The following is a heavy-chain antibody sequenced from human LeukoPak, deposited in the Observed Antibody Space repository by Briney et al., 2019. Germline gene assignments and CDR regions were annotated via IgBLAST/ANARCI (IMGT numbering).Heavy chain of an antibody. CDR1: GGSISSSNW. J-gene: IGHJ4*02. D-gene: IGHD3-22*01. CDR2: IYHSGST. Sequence: PSGTLSLTCAVSGGSISSSNWWTWLRQSPGKGPERIGEIYHSGSTNYNPSLKSRVTISVDRSKNQFSLKLTSVTAADTAVYYCARKDDTSTYYFDYWGQGTPVTVSS. CDR3: ARKDDTSTYYFDY. V-gene: IGHV4-4*02.